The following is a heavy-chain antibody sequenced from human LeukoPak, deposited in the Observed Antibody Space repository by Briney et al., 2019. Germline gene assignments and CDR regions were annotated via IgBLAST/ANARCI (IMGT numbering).Heavy chain of an antibody. CDR1: AFTFSSYE. V-gene: IGHV3-48*03. J-gene: IGHJ2*01. Sequence: GGSLRLSCAASAFTFSSYEMNWVRQAPGKGLEWVSYISGSGSTIHYADSVKGRFTISRDNAKTSAYLQMNSLRAEDTAVYYCARISNSSSYFDLWGRGTLVTVSS. D-gene: IGHD2-2*01. CDR2: ISGSGSTI. CDR3: ARISNSSSYFDL.